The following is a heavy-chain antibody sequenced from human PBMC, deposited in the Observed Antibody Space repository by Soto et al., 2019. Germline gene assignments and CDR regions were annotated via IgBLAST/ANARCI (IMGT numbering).Heavy chain of an antibody. CDR1: GFTFSSYG. CDR2: ISYDGSNK. CDR3: AKGIQLWYYYYYGMDV. D-gene: IGHD5-18*01. J-gene: IGHJ6*02. V-gene: IGHV3-30*18. Sequence: PGGSLRLSCAASGFTFSSYGMHWVRQAPGKGLEWVAVISYDGSNKYYADSVKGRFTISRDNSKNTLYLQMNSLRAEDTAVYYCAKGIQLWYYYYYGMDVWGQGTTLTVSS.